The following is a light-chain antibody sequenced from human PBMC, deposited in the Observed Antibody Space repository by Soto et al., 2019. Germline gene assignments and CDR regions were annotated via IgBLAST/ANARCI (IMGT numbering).Light chain of an antibody. CDR3: AAWDDSMSAHV. CDR2: RNN. CDR1: SSNIGSNF. J-gene: IGLJ1*01. Sequence: QSVLTQPPSASGTPGQRVTISCSGSSSNIGSNFVYWYQQLPGTAPTLLIYRNNQRPSGVPDRFSCSKSGTSASLAISGLRSEEEADYYCAAWDDSMSAHVFGTGTKVTVL. V-gene: IGLV1-47*01.